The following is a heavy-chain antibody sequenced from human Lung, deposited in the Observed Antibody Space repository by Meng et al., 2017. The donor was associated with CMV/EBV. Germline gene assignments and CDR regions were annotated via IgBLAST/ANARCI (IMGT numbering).Heavy chain of an antibody. V-gene: IGHV5-51*01. J-gene: IGHJ6*02. CDR3: TKSCGGDCYAQYYYYGMDV. Sequence: GGSLRLXCQGSGYSFASYWIGWVRQMPGKGLEWMGIIYPGGSDTRYSPSFEGQVTISADKSISTAYLQWSSLKASDTAMYYCTKSCGGDCYAQYYYYGMDVXGQGXTVTVSS. CDR1: GYSFASYW. CDR2: IYPGGSDT. D-gene: IGHD2-21*01.